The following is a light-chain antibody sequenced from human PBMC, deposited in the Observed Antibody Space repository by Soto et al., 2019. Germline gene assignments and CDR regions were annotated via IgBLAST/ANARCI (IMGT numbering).Light chain of an antibody. CDR3: AAWEDRLNGFVV. Sequence: QAVVTQPPSASVTPGQRVTLSCAGSSSNIGSNAVNWYQQLPGTAPKLLIYSSNQRPSWVPDRFSGSQSGTTASLAISGLQAEDADEEYCAAWEDRLNGFVVFGGGTKLTVL. J-gene: IGLJ2*01. CDR1: SSNIGSNA. CDR2: SSN. V-gene: IGLV1-44*01.